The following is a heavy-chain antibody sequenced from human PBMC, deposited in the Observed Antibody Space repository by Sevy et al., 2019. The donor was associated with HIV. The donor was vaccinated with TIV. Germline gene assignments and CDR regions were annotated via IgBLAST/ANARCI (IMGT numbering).Heavy chain of an antibody. J-gene: IGHJ4*02. Sequence: SETLSLTCTVSGGSISSSSYYWGWIRQPPGKGLAWIGSIYYSGNTYYNPSLQSRVTISVDTSKNQFALKLSSVTAADTAVYYCARQAVVITRLDYWGQGTLVTVSS. CDR1: GGSISSSSYY. V-gene: IGHV4-39*01. CDR2: IYYSGNT. D-gene: IGHD3-22*01. CDR3: ARQAVVITRLDY.